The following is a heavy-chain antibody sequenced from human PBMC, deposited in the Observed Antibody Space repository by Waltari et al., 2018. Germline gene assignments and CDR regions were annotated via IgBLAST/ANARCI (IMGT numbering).Heavy chain of an antibody. Sequence: QVQLVQSGAEVKKPGSSVKVSCKASGGTFSSYAISWVRQAPGQGLEWMGGVIPIFGTANYAQKLQGRVTITADESTSTAYMERSSLRSEDTAVYYCARAPRVVVITTLDYYYGMDVWGQGTTVTVSS. CDR1: GGTFSSYA. V-gene: IGHV1-69*12. D-gene: IGHD3-22*01. CDR3: ARAPRVVVITTLDYYYGMDV. CDR2: VIPIFGTA. J-gene: IGHJ6*02.